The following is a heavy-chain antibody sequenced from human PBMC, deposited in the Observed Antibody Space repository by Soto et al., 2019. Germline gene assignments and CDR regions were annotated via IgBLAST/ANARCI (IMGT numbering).Heavy chain of an antibody. CDR3: ARDRSSWFPNWFDP. Sequence: GGSLRLSCAASGFTFSSYSMNWVRQAPGKGLEWVSYISSSSSTIYYADSVKGRFTISRDNAKNSLYLQMNSLRDEDTAVYYCARDRSSWFPNWFDPWGQGTLVTVSS. D-gene: IGHD6-13*01. CDR2: ISSSSSTI. V-gene: IGHV3-48*02. J-gene: IGHJ5*02. CDR1: GFTFSSYS.